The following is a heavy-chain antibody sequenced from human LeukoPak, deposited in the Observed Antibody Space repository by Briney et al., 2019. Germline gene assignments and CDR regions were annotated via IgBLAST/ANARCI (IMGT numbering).Heavy chain of an antibody. V-gene: IGHV5-51*01. D-gene: IGHD4-23*01. Sequence: GESLKISCKGSGYHSTSYWIGWVRQMPGKGLEWMGIIYPGDSDTRYSPSFQGQVTISADKSISTAYLQWSSLKASDTAMYFCARSRTTVAWWFDPWGQGTLVTVSS. CDR1: GYHSTSYW. J-gene: IGHJ5*02. CDR2: IYPGDSDT. CDR3: ARSRTTVAWWFDP.